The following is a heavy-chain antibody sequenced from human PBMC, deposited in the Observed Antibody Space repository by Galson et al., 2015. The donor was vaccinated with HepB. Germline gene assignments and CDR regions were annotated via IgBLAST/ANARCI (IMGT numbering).Heavy chain of an antibody. CDR1: GYSFTSYW. J-gene: IGHJ6*02. Sequence: QSGAEVKKPGESLKISCKGSGYSFTSYWIIWVRQVPGKGLEWMGRIDPSDSYTNYSPSFEGHVIISSDKSISTAYLQWSSLKASDTAMFYCARSDRRNTDGYGVYGMDVWGQGTTVTVSS. D-gene: IGHD5-18*01. CDR2: IDPSDSYT. CDR3: ARSDRRNTDGYGVYGMDV. V-gene: IGHV5-10-1*01.